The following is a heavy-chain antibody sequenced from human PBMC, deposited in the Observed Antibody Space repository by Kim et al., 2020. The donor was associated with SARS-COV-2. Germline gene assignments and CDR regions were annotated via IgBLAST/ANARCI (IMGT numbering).Heavy chain of an antibody. CDR1: GGSFSGFY. CDR3: SRRLSTSSGSGSNYCDL. Sequence: SETLCLTCAVYGGSFSGFYWSWIRQPPGRGLEWIGEINHIGRTNYNPSLKSRDTISVDNSRNQFSLMLTSVTAAGTAVYYCSRRLSTSSGSGSNYCDLWGQGTLVTVSS. CDR2: INHIGRT. J-gene: IGHJ4*02. V-gene: IGHV4-34*01. D-gene: IGHD3-10*01.